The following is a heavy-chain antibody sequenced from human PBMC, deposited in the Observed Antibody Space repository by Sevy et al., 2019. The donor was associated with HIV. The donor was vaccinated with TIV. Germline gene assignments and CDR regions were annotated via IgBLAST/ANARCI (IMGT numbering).Heavy chain of an antibody. J-gene: IGHJ4*02. V-gene: IGHV1-8*01. Sequence: ASVQVSCKASGYSFTSYDINWVRQATGQGLEWMGWMNPNSGNTGYAQKFQGRVTLTRNTSISTAYMELSGLTSEDTGIYYCARRKEERRPLGYWGQGALVTVSS. CDR3: ARRKEERRPLGY. CDR1: GYSFTSYD. CDR2: MNPNSGNT. D-gene: IGHD1-26*01.